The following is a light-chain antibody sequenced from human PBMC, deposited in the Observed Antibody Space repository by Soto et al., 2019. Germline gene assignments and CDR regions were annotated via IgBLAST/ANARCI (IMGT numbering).Light chain of an antibody. CDR3: QRYHSCSQA. J-gene: IGKJ1*01. Sequence: DIQMTQSPSTLSGSVGDRVTITCRASQTISSWLAWYQQHPGKAPKLLIYKPSTLKSGVPSTFSGSGSGTQFTLTIRRLQPDNFATYYCQRYHSCSQAFGQGTKVELQ. CDR2: KPS. V-gene: IGKV1-5*03. CDR1: QTISSW.